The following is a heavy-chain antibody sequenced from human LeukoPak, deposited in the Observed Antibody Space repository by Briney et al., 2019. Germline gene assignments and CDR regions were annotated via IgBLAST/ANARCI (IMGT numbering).Heavy chain of an antibody. CDR2: IKQDGSEK. V-gene: IGHV3-7*01. CDR1: GFTFSSYW. J-gene: IGHJ4*02. CDR3: ARDPYGGKLFDY. Sequence: GGSLRLFCAASGFTFSSYWMNWVRQAPGKGLEWVANIKQDGSEKYYVDSVKGRFSISRDNAKNSLFLQINSLRAEDTAVYYCARDPYGGKLFDYWGQGTLVTVSS. D-gene: IGHD4-23*01.